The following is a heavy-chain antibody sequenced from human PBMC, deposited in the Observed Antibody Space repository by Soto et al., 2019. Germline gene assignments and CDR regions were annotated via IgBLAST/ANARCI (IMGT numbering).Heavy chain of an antibody. V-gene: IGHV4-59*08. J-gene: IGHJ6*02. CDR3: TTQGFGGLHGLVDV. D-gene: IGHD3-10*01. CDR1: GGSISSINNHFSNHY. Sequence: SETLSLTCTVSGGSISSINNHFSNHYCSWIRLSPGKGLEWIGYISNIGFTRYNPSLKSRVSISVDTSKNQFSLKLTSVTAADTAVYYCTTQGFGGLHGLVDVWPHGTPVTV. CDR2: ISNIGFT.